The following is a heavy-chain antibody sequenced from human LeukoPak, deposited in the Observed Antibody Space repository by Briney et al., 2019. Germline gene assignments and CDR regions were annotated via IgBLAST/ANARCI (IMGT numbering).Heavy chain of an antibody. CDR1: GFAFESFT. V-gene: IGHV3-21*04. CDR3: AKGLFSAYDKYFDS. J-gene: IGHJ4*02. Sequence: PGGSLRLSCAGSGFAFESFTMTWVRQAPGKGLEWVSLISDTGRDINYADSVRGRFTISRDNTKNSLFLQMDSLRVEDTAIYYCAKGLFSAYDKYFDSWGQGTLVSVSS. CDR2: ISDTGRDI. D-gene: IGHD5-12*01.